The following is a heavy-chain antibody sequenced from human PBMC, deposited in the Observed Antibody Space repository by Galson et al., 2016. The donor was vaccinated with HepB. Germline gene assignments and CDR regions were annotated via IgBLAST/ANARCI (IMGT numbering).Heavy chain of an antibody. V-gene: IGHV3-30-3*01. CDR3: VRVDIVATAPFDY. Sequence: SLRLSCAASGLTFRSYAMHWVRQTPAKGLEWVALISYDGSNKFYADSVKGRFTTSRDNSNNTLFLQMNSLRAEDTAVYYCVRVDIVATAPFDYWGQGTLATVSS. CDR2: ISYDGSNK. J-gene: IGHJ4*02. D-gene: IGHD5-12*01. CDR1: GLTFRSYA.